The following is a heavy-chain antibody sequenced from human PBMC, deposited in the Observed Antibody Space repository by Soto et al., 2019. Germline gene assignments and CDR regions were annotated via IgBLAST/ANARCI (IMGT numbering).Heavy chain of an antibody. CDR3: ARGHLYGSGSYYIVY. J-gene: IGHJ4*02. CDR2: INHSGST. CDR1: GGSFSGYY. V-gene: IGHV4-34*01. D-gene: IGHD3-10*01. Sequence: QVQLQQWGAGLLKPSETLSLTCAVYGGSFSGYYWSWIRQPPGKGLEWIGEINHSGSTNYNPSLKSRVTISVDTSKNQFSLKLSSVTAADTAVYYCARGHLYGSGSYYIVYWGQGTLVTVSS.